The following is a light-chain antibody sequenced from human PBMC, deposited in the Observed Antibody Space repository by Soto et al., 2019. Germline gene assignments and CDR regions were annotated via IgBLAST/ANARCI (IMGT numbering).Light chain of an antibody. V-gene: IGKV3-11*01. CDR1: QSVSSY. CDR3: QQRSNWPPSIT. J-gene: IGKJ1*01. CDR2: DAS. Sequence: EIVLTQSASTLSLSAGERATLSCRASQSVSSYLAWYQQKPGQAPRLLIYDASNRATGIPARFSGSGSGKDFTLNISSLEPEDFAVYYCQQRSNWPPSITFGQGTKVDIK.